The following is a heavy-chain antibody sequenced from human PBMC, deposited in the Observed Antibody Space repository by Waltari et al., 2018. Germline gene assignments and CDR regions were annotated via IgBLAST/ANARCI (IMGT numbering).Heavy chain of an antibody. CDR2: IKQDGSEK. CDR1: GLTLSNFW. Sequence: EVQLVESGGGLVQPGGSLRLSCAASGLTLSNFWMTWVRQAPGKGLEWVANIKQDGSEKSYVDSVKGRFTISRDNAKNSVYLQMNSVRAEDTALYYCARDYYYYIDVWGKGTTVTVSS. V-gene: IGHV3-7*01. J-gene: IGHJ6*03. CDR3: ARDYYYYIDV.